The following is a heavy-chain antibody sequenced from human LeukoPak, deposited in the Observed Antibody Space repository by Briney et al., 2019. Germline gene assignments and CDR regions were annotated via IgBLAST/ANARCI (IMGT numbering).Heavy chain of an antibody. D-gene: IGHD6-19*01. V-gene: IGHV4-34*01. CDR2: INHSGST. Sequence: ASETLSLTCAVYGGSFSGYYWSWIRQPPGKGLEWIGEINHSGSTNYNPSLKSRVTISVDTSKNQFSLKLSSVTAADTAVYYCARAYSSGWYYYYMDVWGKGTTVTVSS. CDR3: ARAYSSGWYYYYMDV. CDR1: GGSFSGYY. J-gene: IGHJ6*03.